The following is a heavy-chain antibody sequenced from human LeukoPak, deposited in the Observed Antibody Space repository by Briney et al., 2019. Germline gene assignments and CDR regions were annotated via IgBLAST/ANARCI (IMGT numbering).Heavy chain of an antibody. Sequence: PVKVSCKASGGTFSSYAISWVRQAPGQGLEWMGRIIPIFGMANYAQKFQGRVTITADKSTSTAYMELSSLRSEDTAVYYCARAPGGYCSSTSCPPFHYGMDVWGQGTTVTVSS. D-gene: IGHD2-2*03. CDR2: IIPIFGMA. J-gene: IGHJ6*02. V-gene: IGHV1-69*04. CDR3: ARAPGGYCSSTSCPPFHYGMDV. CDR1: GGTFSSYA.